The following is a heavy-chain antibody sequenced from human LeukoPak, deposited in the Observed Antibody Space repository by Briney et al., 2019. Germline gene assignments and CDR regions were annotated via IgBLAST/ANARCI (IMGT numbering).Heavy chain of an antibody. Sequence: PGGSLRLSCAASGFTSSSYWMSWVRQAPGKGLGWVANIKQDGSEKYYVDSVKGRFTISRDNAKNSLYLQMNSLRAEDTAVYYCARDRGSSGWYEFDYWGQGTLVTVSS. V-gene: IGHV3-7*01. CDR1: GFTSSSYW. CDR3: ARDRGSSGWYEFDY. D-gene: IGHD6-19*01. CDR2: IKQDGSEK. J-gene: IGHJ4*02.